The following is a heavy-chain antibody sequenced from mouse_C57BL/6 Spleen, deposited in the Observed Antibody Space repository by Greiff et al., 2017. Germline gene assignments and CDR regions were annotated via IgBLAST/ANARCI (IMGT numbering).Heavy chain of an antibody. V-gene: IGHV14-2*01. D-gene: IGHD1-1*01. CDR2: IDPEDGDT. J-gene: IGHJ4*01. Sequence: VQLQQSGAELVKPGASVKLSCTASGFNIKDYYMHWVKQRPEQGLEWIGRIDPEDGDTKYAPKFQGKATITADTSSNTAYLQLSSLTSEDTAVYYCAHYYGSSYDAMDYWGQGTSVTVSS. CDR1: GFNIKDYY. CDR3: AHYYGSSYDAMDY.